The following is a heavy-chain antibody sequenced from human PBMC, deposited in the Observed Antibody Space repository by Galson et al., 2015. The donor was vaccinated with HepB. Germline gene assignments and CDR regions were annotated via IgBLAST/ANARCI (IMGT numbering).Heavy chain of an antibody. CDR1: GFTFSSYA. D-gene: IGHD3-3*01. CDR2: ISGSGGST. CDR3: TTDSVLGVEPLRFLEWSPSDYYYYMDV. J-gene: IGHJ6*03. V-gene: IGHV3-23*01. Sequence: SLRLSCAASGFTFSSYAMSWVRQAPGKGLEWVSAISGSGGSTYYADSVKGRFTISRDNSKNTLYLQMNSLKTEDTAVYYCTTDSVLGVEPLRFLEWSPSDYYYYMDVWGKGTTVTVSS.